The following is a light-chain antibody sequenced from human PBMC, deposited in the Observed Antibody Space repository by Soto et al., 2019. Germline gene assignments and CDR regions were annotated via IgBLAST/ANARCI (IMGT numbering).Light chain of an antibody. J-gene: IGKJ5*01. Sequence: EIVLTQSPGTLSLSPGERVPLSCRASQSVPNSFLAWYHQKPSQAHRLPIDGAPNRATGIPDRFSASGSGADCTRTISRLDTQDFAVYCCQQYGNSPPGTFAQGTRL. V-gene: IGKV3-20*01. CDR2: GAP. CDR3: QQYGNSPPGT. CDR1: QSVPNSF.